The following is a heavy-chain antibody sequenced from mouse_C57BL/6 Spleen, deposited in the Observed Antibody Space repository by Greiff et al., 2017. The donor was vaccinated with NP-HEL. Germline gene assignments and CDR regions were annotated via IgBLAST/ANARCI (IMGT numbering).Heavy chain of an antibody. Sequence: QVQLKHSGAELARPGASVKMSCKASGYTFTSYTMHWVKQRPGQGLEWIGYINPSSGYTKYNQKFKDKATLTADKSSSTAYMQLSSLTSEDSAVYYCARSGGNYWYFDVWGTGTTVTVSS. CDR3: ARSGGNYWYFDV. CDR1: GYTFTSYT. V-gene: IGHV1-4*01. CDR2: INPSSGYT. D-gene: IGHD2-1*01. J-gene: IGHJ1*03.